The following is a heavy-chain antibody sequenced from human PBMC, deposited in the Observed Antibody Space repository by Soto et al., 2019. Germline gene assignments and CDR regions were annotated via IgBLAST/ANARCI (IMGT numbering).Heavy chain of an antibody. CDR1: GGSFSGYY. CDR3: AGCSGSYPPGYYYGMDV. J-gene: IGHJ6*02. Sequence: SETLSLTCAVYGGSFSGYYWSWIRQPPEKGLEWIGEINHSGSTSYNPSLKSRVTLSVDTSKNQFSLKLSSVTAADTSVYYCAGCSGSYPPGYYYGMDVWGQGTTVTVS. CDR2: INHSGST. D-gene: IGHD1-26*01. V-gene: IGHV4-34*01.